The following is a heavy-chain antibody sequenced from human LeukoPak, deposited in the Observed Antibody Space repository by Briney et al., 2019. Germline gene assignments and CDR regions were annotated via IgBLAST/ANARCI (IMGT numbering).Heavy chain of an antibody. CDR3: AKGSSESWYYYYMDV. V-gene: IGHV4-61*02. D-gene: IGHD6-13*01. J-gene: IGHJ6*03. Sequence: SETLSLTCTVSGGSISSGSYYWSWIRQPAGKGLEWIGRIYTSGSTNYNPSLKSRVTISVDTSKNQFSLKLSSVTAADTAVYYCAKGSSESWYYYYMDVWGKGTTLTVSS. CDR1: GGSISSGSYY. CDR2: IYTSGST.